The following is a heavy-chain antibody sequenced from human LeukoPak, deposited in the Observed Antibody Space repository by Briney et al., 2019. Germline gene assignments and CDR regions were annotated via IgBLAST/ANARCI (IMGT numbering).Heavy chain of an antibody. J-gene: IGHJ5*02. CDR2: VIPIIGTA. D-gene: IGHD2-15*01. V-gene: IGHV1-69*01. CDR1: GGTFSTYA. Sequence: SVKVSCKTSGGTFSTYAINWVRQAPGQGLEWMGGVIPIIGTANYAQKFQGRVTITADEFLSTAYMELSSLRSEDTAVYFCARDEYCGGTSCYSRGNWFDPWGQGTLVTVSS. CDR3: ARDEYCGGTSCYSRGNWFDP.